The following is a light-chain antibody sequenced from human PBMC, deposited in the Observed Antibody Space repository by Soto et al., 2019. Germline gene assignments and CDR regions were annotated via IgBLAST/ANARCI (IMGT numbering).Light chain of an antibody. CDR1: HDIGTH. V-gene: IGKV3-15*01. J-gene: IGKJ1*01. CDR2: GAS. Sequence: EVVMTQSPATLSVSPGERATLSCRASHDIGTHLAWYQQKPGLAPRLLFSGASTRATDIPARFSGSGSGTEFTLTIRSLQSEDFAVYYCYQFNTWPRTFGQGTKVDIK. CDR3: YQFNTWPRT.